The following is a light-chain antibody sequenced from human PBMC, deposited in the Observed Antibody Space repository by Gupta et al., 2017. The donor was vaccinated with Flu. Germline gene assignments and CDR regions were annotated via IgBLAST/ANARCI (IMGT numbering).Light chain of an antibody. CDR1: QNVITW. V-gene: IGKV1-5*03. Sequence: DIQMTQSPSTLSASVGDRVTITCRASQNVITWLAWYQHKPGKAPNLLIYEASNLHSGVPSRFGGSGSGTEFTLTISSLQPDDFATYYCQQYDSYSRTFGQGTKVEI. CDR2: EAS. J-gene: IGKJ1*01. CDR3: QQYDSYSRT.